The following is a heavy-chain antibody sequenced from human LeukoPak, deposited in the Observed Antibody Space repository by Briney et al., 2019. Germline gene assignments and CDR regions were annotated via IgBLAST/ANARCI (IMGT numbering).Heavy chain of an antibody. CDR1: RFIFSTYS. CDR3: AREGKDLRLGYYNSGMDV. CDR2: ISSSSSYI. Sequence: GGSLRLSCAGSRFIFSTYSLHWVRQAPGKGLEWVSSISSSSSYINYADSVKGRFTISRDNAKNSLYLQMNSLRAEDTAVYYCAREGKDLRLGYYNSGMDVWGQGTTVSVSS. J-gene: IGHJ6*02. V-gene: IGHV3-21*01. D-gene: IGHD3-16*01.